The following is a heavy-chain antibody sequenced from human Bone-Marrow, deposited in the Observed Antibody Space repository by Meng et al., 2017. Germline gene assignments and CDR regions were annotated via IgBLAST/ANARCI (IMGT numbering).Heavy chain of an antibody. CDR3: ASYYDSSGYRPHDAFDI. CDR1: GYTFTGYY. V-gene: IGHV1-2*06. D-gene: IGHD3-22*01. J-gene: IGHJ3*02. CDR2: INPNSGGT. Sequence: ASVKVSCKASGYTFTGYYMHWVRQAPGQGLEWMGRINPNSGGTNYAQKFQGRVTITTDESTSTAYMELSSLRSEDTAVYYCASYYDSSGYRPHDAFDIWGQGTMVTVSS.